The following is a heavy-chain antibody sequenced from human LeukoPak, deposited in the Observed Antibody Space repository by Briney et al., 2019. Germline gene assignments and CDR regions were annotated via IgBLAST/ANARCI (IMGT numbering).Heavy chain of an antibody. CDR2: IYYSGST. V-gene: IGHV4-39*06. CDR1: GDFISSSSYY. Sequence: SETLSLTCSVSGDFISSSSYYWGWIRQPPGKGLEWIGSIYYSGSTYYNPSLKSRVTISLDTSKNQFPLKVISVTAADTAVYYCARDPPPTGSYPNWGQGTLVTVSS. D-gene: IGHD1-26*01. CDR3: ARDPPPTGSYPN. J-gene: IGHJ4*02.